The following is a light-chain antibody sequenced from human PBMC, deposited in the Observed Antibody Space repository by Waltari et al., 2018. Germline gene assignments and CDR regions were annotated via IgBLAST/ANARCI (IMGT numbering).Light chain of an antibody. CDR1: PTVRTTD. V-gene: IGKV3-20*01. Sequence: DIVLTQSPGPLSLPRGESATLSCRTSPTVRTTDLAWYQQKHGQAPPLLIYGAFSRATGIPDRFSGSGSGTAFSLTISSLEPEDFAVYYCQQYDISPLTFGGGTKVEIK. CDR2: GAF. CDR3: QQYDISPLT. J-gene: IGKJ4*01.